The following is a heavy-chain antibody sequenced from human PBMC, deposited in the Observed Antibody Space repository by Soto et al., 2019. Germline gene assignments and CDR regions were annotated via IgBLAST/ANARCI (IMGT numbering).Heavy chain of an antibody. CDR2: IKQDGSEK. D-gene: IGHD6-13*01. J-gene: IGHJ4*02. Sequence: GGSLRLSCAASGFTFSSYWMSWVRQAPGKGLEWVANIKQDGSEKYYVDSVKGRFTISRDNAKNSLYLQMNSLRVEDTAVYYCARVGSIAAAGTPDYWGQGTLVTV. V-gene: IGHV3-7*03. CDR3: ARVGSIAAAGTPDY. CDR1: GFTFSSYW.